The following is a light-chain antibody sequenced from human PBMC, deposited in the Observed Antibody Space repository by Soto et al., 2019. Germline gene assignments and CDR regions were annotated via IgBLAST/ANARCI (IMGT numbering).Light chain of an antibody. CDR2: DVN. Sequence: QSVLTQPASVSGSPGQSITISCTGTSSDIGAYNFVSWYQQHPGKAPKLMLYDVNIRPSGVSNRFSGSKSGNTASLTISGLQAEDEADYYCQSYDSSLSGLVFGGGTKLTVL. CDR3: QSYDSSLSGLV. V-gene: IGLV2-14*03. J-gene: IGLJ2*01. CDR1: SSDIGAYNF.